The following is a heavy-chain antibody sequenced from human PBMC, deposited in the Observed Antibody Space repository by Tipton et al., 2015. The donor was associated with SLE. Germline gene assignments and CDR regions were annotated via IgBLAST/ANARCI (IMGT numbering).Heavy chain of an antibody. V-gene: IGHV4-59*08. CDR2: TYYSGST. CDR3: ARGMLTWRGAIIGVDV. CDR1: GGSISSYY. Sequence: TLSLTCTVSGGSISSYYWSWIRQPPGKGLEWIGYTYYSGSTNYNPSLKSRVAISVDPAKNQFPLKLTSVTAADTAVYYCARGMLTWRGAIIGVDVWGQGTSVNVSS. D-gene: IGHD2-8*01. J-gene: IGHJ6*02.